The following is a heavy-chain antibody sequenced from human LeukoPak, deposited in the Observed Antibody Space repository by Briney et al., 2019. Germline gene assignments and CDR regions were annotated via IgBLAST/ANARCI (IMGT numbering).Heavy chain of an antibody. CDR1: GFTLSRSA. CDR3: AKDGLYYDGSEHVYYFDS. Sequence: GGALRLSCAASGFTLSRSAMTWVRQGPGTGLEFVASIFYSGGATYYADSVKGRFTISRDNSKNTMYLQMNSLRAEDTALYYCAKDGLYYDGSEHVYYFDSWGQGTLVTVSS. CDR2: IFYSGGAT. D-gene: IGHD3-22*01. V-gene: IGHV3-23*01. J-gene: IGHJ4*02.